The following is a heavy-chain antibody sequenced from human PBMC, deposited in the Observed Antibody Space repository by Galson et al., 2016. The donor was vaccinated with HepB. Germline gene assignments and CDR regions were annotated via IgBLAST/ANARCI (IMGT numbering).Heavy chain of an antibody. CDR1: GYTFSSYW. J-gene: IGHJ4*02. V-gene: IGHV5-51*01. D-gene: IGHD5-12*01. CDR3: ARQGDHSNKWRPFDN. CDR2: IWPGDSDT. Sequence: QSGAEVKMPGESLKISCKGSGYTFSSYWIAWVRQMPGKGLEWMGIIWPGDSDTRYSPSFQGQVTISADKSINVAYLQWSSLKASDTAMYYCARQGDHSNKWRPFDNWGQGTLVAVSS.